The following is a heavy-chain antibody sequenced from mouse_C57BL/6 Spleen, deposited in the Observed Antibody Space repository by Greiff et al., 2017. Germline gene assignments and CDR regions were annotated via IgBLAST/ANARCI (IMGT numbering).Heavy chain of an antibody. CDR1: GYSFTDYN. V-gene: IGHV1-39*01. CDR2: INPNYGTT. Sequence: EVQRVESGPELVKPGASVKISCKASGYSFTDYNMNWVKQSNGKSLEWIGVINPNYGTTSYNQKFKGKATLTVDQSSSTAHMQLNSLTSEDSAVYYCARYYGSSYDWYFDVWGTGTTVTVSS. D-gene: IGHD1-1*01. CDR3: ARYYGSSYDWYFDV. J-gene: IGHJ1*03.